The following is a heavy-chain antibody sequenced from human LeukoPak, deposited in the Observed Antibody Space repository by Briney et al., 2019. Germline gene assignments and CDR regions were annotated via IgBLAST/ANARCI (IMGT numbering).Heavy chain of an antibody. CDR3: ARNPVWFGELLTPEFDY. D-gene: IGHD3-10*01. J-gene: IGHJ4*02. V-gene: IGHV3-21*01. CDR2: ISSSSSYI. CDR1: GLTFSTSG. Sequence: GGSLRLSCTASGLTFSTSGFNWVRQAPGKGLEWVSSISSSSSYIYYADSVKGRFTISRDNAKNSLYLQMNSLRAEDTAVYYYARNPVWFGELLTPEFDYWGQGTLVTVSS.